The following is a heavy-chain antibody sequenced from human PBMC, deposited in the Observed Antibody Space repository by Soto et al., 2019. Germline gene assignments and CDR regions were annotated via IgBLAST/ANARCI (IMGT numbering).Heavy chain of an antibody. CDR3: ASPLWERGEYYYYVVDV. Sequence: SETLSLTCTVSGGSISSSNYYWGWIRQPPGKGLEWIGSIYYSGSTYYNPSLKSRVTISIDTSNNQFSLKLSSVTAADTAVYYCASPLWERGEYYYYVVDVWGQGTTVTVSS. J-gene: IGHJ6*02. D-gene: IGHD1-26*01. CDR1: GGSISSSNYY. CDR2: IYYSGST. V-gene: IGHV4-39*01.